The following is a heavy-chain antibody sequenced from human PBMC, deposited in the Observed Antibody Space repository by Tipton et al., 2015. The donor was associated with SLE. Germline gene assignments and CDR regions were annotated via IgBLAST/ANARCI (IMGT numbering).Heavy chain of an antibody. CDR3: ARGDNWDYMED. CDR1: GDSIGKSDYF. V-gene: IGHV4-61*09. D-gene: IGHD1-7*01. J-gene: IGHJ4*02. CDR2: IYATGNT. Sequence: TLSLTCTVSGDSIGKSDYFWSWLRQPAGKGLEWIGHIYATGNTNYSPSLRSRITMSVDTSKNQFSLKLSSVTAADTAVYYCARGDNWDYMEDWGQGTLVTVSS.